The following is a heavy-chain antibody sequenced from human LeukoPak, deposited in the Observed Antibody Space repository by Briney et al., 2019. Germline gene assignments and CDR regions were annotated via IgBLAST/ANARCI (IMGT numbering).Heavy chain of an antibody. Sequence: SVKVSCKASGGTFSSYAISWVRQAPGQGLEWMGGIIPIFGTANYAQKFQGRVTITADKSTSTAYMELSSLRSEDTAVYYCATFHIAAAASYCYYMDVWGKGTTVTVSS. D-gene: IGHD6-13*01. V-gene: IGHV1-69*06. CDR1: GGTFSSYA. J-gene: IGHJ6*03. CDR3: ATFHIAAAASYCYYMDV. CDR2: IIPIFGTA.